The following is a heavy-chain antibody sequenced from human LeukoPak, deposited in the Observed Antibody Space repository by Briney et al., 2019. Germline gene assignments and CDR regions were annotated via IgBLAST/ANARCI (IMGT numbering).Heavy chain of an antibody. D-gene: IGHD3-10*01. J-gene: IGHJ3*01. Sequence: ASVKVSCKASGSTFSTYGISWVRQPAGQGVEGMGWFNAYKGNTYYAQKLQGRVTMTTDTSTSTAYMELRSLRSDDTAIYYCARDLYYYGSGSYYDVFDVWGQGTMVTVPS. CDR1: GSTFSTYG. CDR2: FNAYKGNT. V-gene: IGHV1-18*01. CDR3: ARDLYYYGSGSYYDVFDV.